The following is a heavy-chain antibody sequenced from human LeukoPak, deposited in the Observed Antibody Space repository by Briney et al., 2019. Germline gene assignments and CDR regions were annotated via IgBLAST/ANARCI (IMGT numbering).Heavy chain of an antibody. V-gene: IGHV4-30-4*01. CDR3: ARVFFLRYYFDY. CDR1: GGSISSGDHY. Sequence: SETLSLTCTVSGGSISSGDHYWSWIRQPPGKGLEWIGYIYYSGSTYYNPSLKSRVTISVDTSKNQFSLKLSSVTAADTAVYYCARVFFLRYYFDYWGQGTLVTVSS. CDR2: IYYSGST. D-gene: IGHD5-12*01. J-gene: IGHJ4*02.